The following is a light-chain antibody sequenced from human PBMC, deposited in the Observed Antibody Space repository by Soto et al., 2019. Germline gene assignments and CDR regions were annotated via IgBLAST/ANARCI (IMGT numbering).Light chain of an antibody. CDR1: QSVSSY. Sequence: EIVLTQSPATLSVSPGERATLSCRASQSVSSYLAWYQQKPGQAPRLLIYDASNRATGIPARFSGSGSGTDCTLTSSSLEPEDFAVYYCQQRSNWPRTFGQGTKVEIK. CDR2: DAS. V-gene: IGKV3-11*01. CDR3: QQRSNWPRT. J-gene: IGKJ1*01.